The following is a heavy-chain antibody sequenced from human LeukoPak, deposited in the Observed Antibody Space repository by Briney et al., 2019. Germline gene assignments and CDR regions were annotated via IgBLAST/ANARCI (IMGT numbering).Heavy chain of an antibody. J-gene: IGHJ4*02. Sequence: GGSLTLSCTASGFTFGDYAMSWVRQAPGQGLDWVGFIRSKAYGATIEYAASVKGRFTISRDDSKSIAYLQLNSLKTEDTAVYYCTRAPYGGNSLATYWGQGTLVTVSS. V-gene: IGHV3-49*04. CDR3: TRAPYGGNSLATY. CDR2: IRSKAYGATI. D-gene: IGHD4-23*01. CDR1: GFTFGDYA.